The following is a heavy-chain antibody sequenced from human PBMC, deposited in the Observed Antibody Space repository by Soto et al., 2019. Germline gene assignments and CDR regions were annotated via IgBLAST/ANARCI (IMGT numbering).Heavy chain of an antibody. V-gene: IGHV1-69*13. CDR1: EGTFNNHA. CDR2: IIPIFGAS. Sequence: SVKVSCKASEGTFNNHAVSWVRQAPGQGLEWMGGIIPIFGASRYAQKLQGRVTIAADESTGSAYVELTSLRSEDTAIYYCATGLKEDYFNYWGQGTLVTVS. CDR3: ATGLKEDYFNY. J-gene: IGHJ4*02.